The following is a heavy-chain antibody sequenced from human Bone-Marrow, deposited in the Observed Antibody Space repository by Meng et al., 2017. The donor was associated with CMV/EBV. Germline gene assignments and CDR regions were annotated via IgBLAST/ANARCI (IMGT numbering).Heavy chain of an antibody. Sequence: SETLSLTCTVSGGSISSYYWSWIRQPPGKGLEWIGYIYYSGSTNYNPSLKSRVTISVDTSKNQFSLKLSSVTAADTAVYYCARDGAHETIFGVVHYYGMDVWGPGNTVHGAS. V-gene: IGHV4-59*01. CDR3: ARDGAHETIFGVVHYYGMDV. J-gene: IGHJ6*01. CDR2: IYYSGST. D-gene: IGHD3-3*01. CDR1: GGSISSYY.